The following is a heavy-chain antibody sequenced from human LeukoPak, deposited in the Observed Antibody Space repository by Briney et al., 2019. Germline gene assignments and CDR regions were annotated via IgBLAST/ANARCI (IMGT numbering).Heavy chain of an antibody. CDR2: IRSKAYGGTT. CDR3: TRGYSSSSDYYYMDV. V-gene: IGHV3-49*03. D-gene: IGHD6-6*01. Sequence: GGSLRHSCTASGFTFGDYAMSWFREAPGKGLEWVGFIRSKAYGGTTEYAASVKGRFTISRDDSKSIAYLQMNSLKTEDTAVYYCTRGYSSSSDYYYMDVWGKGTTVTVSS. J-gene: IGHJ6*03. CDR1: GFTFGDYA.